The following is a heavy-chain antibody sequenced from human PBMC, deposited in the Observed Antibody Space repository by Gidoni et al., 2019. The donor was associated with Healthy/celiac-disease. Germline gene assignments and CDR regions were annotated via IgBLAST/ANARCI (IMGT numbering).Heavy chain of an antibody. D-gene: IGHD3-22*01. CDR2: INHSGST. V-gene: IGHV4-34*01. Sequence: QVQLQQWGAGLLKPSETLSLTCAVYGGSFSGYYWSWIRQPPGKGLEWIGEINHSGSTNYNPSLKSRVTISVDTSKNQFSLKLSSVTAADTAVYYCARGIRGYYYDSSGYYYVPYYFDYWGQGTLVTVSS. CDR1: GGSFSGYY. J-gene: IGHJ4*02. CDR3: ARGIRGYYYDSSGYYYVPYYFDY.